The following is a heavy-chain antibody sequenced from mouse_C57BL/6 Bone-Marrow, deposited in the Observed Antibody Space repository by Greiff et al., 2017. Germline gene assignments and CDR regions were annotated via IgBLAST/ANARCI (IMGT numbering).Heavy chain of an antibody. CDR2: ISGGGGNT. J-gene: IGHJ2*01. CDR1: GFTFSSYT. D-gene: IGHD1-1*01. V-gene: IGHV5-9*01. Sequence: EVQGVESGGGLVKPGGSLKLSCAASGFTFSSYTMSWVRQTPEKRLEWVATISGGGGNTYYPDSVKGRFTISRDNAKNTLYLQMSSLRSEDTALYYCARLYGSPFDYWGQGTTLTVSS. CDR3: ARLYGSPFDY.